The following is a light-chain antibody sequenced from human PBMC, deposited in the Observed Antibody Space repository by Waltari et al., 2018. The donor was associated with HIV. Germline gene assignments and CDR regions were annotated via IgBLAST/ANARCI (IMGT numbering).Light chain of an antibody. Sequence: QSVLTQPPSVSAAPGQKVTISCSGISSNIGNNYVSWYQQFPGTAPKLLIYDNKKRPSGIPDRFPGSKSGTSATLAITGLQTGDEADYYCGTWDSSLSAGGVFGTGTKVTVL. V-gene: IGLV1-51*01. J-gene: IGLJ1*01. CDR1: SSNIGNNY. CDR2: DNK. CDR3: GTWDSSLSAGGV.